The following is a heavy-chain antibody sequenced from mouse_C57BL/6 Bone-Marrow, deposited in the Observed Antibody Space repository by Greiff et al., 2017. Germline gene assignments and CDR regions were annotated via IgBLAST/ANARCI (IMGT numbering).Heavy chain of an antibody. CDR2: IDPNSGGT. D-gene: IGHD2-1*01. V-gene: IGHV1-72*01. CDR1: GYTFTSYW. Sequence: QVQLKQPGAELVKPGASVKLSCKASGYTFTSYWMHWVKQRPGRGLEWIGRIDPNSGGTKYNEKFKSKATLTVDKPSSPAYMQLSSLTSEDSAVYYCAREGNYFYYAMDYWGQGTSVTVSS. J-gene: IGHJ4*01. CDR3: AREGNYFYYAMDY.